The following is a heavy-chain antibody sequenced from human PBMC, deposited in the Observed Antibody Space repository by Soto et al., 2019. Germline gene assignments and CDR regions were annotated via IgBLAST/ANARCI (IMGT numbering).Heavy chain of an antibody. J-gene: IGHJ4*02. V-gene: IGHV3-30-3*01. CDR3: ARAPLPIYSSSPLDY. CDR1: GFTFSSYA. D-gene: IGHD6-6*01. Sequence: GGSLRLSCAASGFTFSSYAMHWVRQAPGKGLEWVAVISYDGSNKYYADSVKGRFTISRDNSKNTLYLQMNSLRAEDTAVYYCARAPLPIYSSSPLDYWGQGTLVTVSS. CDR2: ISYDGSNK.